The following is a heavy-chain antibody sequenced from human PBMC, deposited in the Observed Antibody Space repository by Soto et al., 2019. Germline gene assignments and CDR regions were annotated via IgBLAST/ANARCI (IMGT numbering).Heavy chain of an antibody. J-gene: IGHJ3*02. D-gene: IGHD7-27*01. CDR1: GLSFSRYW. CDR3: VRDGDDSTRTAFEI. Sequence: EVQLVESGGGLVQPGGSLRLSCETSGLSFSRYWMSWVRQAPGKGPEWVAIIKEDGTEIYYVDSVRGRFTISRDNAKNSLYLQMNSLTAEDTAVYYCVRDGDDSTRTAFEIWGQGTMVTVSS. V-gene: IGHV3-7*04. CDR2: IKEDGTEI.